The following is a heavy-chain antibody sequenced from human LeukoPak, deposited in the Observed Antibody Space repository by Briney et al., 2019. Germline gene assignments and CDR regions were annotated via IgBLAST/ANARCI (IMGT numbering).Heavy chain of an antibody. CDR2: ISSSGSTI. Sequence: PGGSLRLSCAASGFTFSDYYMSWIRQAPGKGLEWVSYISSSGSTIYYADSVKGRFTISRDNAKNSLYLQMNSLRAEDTAVYYCAKDYSVVAATPPYDYWGQGTLVTVSS. CDR1: GFTFSDYY. D-gene: IGHD2-15*01. CDR3: AKDYSVVAATPPYDY. V-gene: IGHV3-11*01. J-gene: IGHJ4*02.